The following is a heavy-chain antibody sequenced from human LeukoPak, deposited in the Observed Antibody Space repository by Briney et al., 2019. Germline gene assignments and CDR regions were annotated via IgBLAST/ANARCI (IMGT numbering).Heavy chain of an antibody. CDR2: IYYSGST. CDR1: GGSISSSSYY. J-gene: IGHJ4*02. Sequence: KPSETLSLTCTVYGGSISSSSYYWGWIRQPPGKGLEWIGSIYYSGSTYYNPSLKSRVTISVDTSKNQFSLKLSSVTAADTAVYYCARLKDTAMDIDYWGQGTLVTVSS. CDR3: ARLKDTAMDIDY. D-gene: IGHD5-18*01. V-gene: IGHV4-39*01.